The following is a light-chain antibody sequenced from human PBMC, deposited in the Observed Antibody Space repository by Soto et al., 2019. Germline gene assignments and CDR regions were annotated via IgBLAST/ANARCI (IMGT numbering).Light chain of an antibody. J-gene: IGLJ1*01. CDR1: SSNIGSNY. V-gene: IGLV1-47*02. CDR3: AACDDSLSGV. Sequence: QSVLTQPPSASGTPGQRVTISCSGSSSNIGSNYVYWYQQLPGTAPKLLIYSNNQRPSGVPDRFSGSKSGTSASLAISGLRSEDEADYYCAACDDSLSGVFGTGTQLTVL. CDR2: SNN.